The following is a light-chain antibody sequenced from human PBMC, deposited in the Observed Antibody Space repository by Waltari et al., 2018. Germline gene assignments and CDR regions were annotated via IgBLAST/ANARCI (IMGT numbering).Light chain of an antibody. CDR1: SSNIGSNY. Sequence: QSVLTQPPSASGTPGQRVTISCSGSSSNIGSNYVYWYRQLPGTAPKLLIYRNNQRPSGVPDRVAGSKSGTSASLAISGLRSEDEADYYCAAWDDSLSGLYVFGTGTKVTVL. CDR2: RNN. CDR3: AAWDDSLSGLYV. J-gene: IGLJ1*01. V-gene: IGLV1-47*01.